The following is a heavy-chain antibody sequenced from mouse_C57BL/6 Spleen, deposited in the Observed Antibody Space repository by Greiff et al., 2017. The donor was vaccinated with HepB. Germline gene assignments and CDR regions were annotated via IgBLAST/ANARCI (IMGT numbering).Heavy chain of an antibody. CDR1: GFSLTSYG. CDR2: IWSDGST. V-gene: IGHV2-6-1*01. J-gene: IGHJ4*01. Sequence: VQRVESGPGLVAPSQSLSITCTVSGFSLTSYGVHWVRQPPGKGLEWLVVIWSDGSTTYNSALKSRLSISKDNSKSQVFLKMNSLQTDDTAMYYCARHSDGSSYAMDYWGQGTSVTVSS. D-gene: IGHD2-3*01. CDR3: ARHSDGSSYAMDY.